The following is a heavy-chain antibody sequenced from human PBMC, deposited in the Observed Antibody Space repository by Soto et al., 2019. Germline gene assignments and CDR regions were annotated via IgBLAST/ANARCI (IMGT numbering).Heavy chain of an antibody. D-gene: IGHD3-22*01. CDR1: GFPFWTYS. CDR3: AKTRLYDNNDYHRDGFDV. V-gene: IGHV3-23*01. J-gene: IGHJ3*01. Sequence: EVKLLESGGGLVQPGGYLRLSCAASGFPFWTYSMSWVRQAPRKGLEWVSGISGSGTATYYTDSVKGRFTVSRDNSKDTLFLQMHTLRVEDTAVYYGAKTRLYDNNDYHRDGFDVWGPGTVVTVS. CDR2: ISGSGTAT.